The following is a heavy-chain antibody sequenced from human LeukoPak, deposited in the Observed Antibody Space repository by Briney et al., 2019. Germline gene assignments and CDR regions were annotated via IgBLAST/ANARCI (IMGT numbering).Heavy chain of an antibody. Sequence: GGSLRLSCAASRFAFSSYAMHWVRQAPGKGLEWVAVISYDGSNKYYADSVKGRFTISRDNSKNTLYLQMNSLRVEDTAVYYCGRDSPYSGRGQPTDYWGQGTLVTVSS. V-gene: IGHV3-30-3*01. D-gene: IGHD3-10*01. CDR3: GRDSPYSGRGQPTDY. CDR2: ISYDGSNK. J-gene: IGHJ4*02. CDR1: RFAFSSYA.